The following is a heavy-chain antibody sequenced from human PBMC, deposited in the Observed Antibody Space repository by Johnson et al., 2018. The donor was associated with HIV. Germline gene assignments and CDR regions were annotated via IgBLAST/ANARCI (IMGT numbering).Heavy chain of an antibody. CDR2: ISSSGSTI. V-gene: IGHV3-11*01. CDR3: ARAQGVLVWFRELLFDAFDI. Sequence: QVQLVESGGGLVQPGGSLRLSCAGSGFRFSDYYMSWIRQAPGQGLEWVSYISSSGSTIYYADFVKGRFTISRDNAKTSLYLQMNSLRAEDTAVYYCARAQGVLVWFRELLFDAFDIWGQGTMVTVSS. D-gene: IGHD3-10*01. CDR1: GFRFSDYY. J-gene: IGHJ3*02.